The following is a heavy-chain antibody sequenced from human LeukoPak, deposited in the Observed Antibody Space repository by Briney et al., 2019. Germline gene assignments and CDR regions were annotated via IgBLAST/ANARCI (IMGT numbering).Heavy chain of an antibody. CDR3: ARGRYSGYAASGFNYFDY. CDR1: GDSISNYY. J-gene: IGHJ4*02. CDR2: IYYSEST. V-gene: IGHV4-59*01. Sequence: SETLSLTCTVSGDSISNYYWNWIRQPPGKGLEWIGYIYYSESTNCNPSLKSRVTMSIDTSKNQFSLNLRSVTAADTAVYYCARGRYSGYAASGFNYFDYWGQGTLVT. D-gene: IGHD5-12*01.